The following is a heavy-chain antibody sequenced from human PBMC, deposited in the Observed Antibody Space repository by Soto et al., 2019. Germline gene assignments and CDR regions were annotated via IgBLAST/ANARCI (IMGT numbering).Heavy chain of an antibody. Sequence: ASVKVSCKASGGTFSSYAISWVRQAPGQGLEWMGGIIPIFGTANYAQKFQGRVTITADESTSTAYMELSSLRSEDTAVYYCARARWDIVVVPAAIFGMDVWGQGTTVTVSS. J-gene: IGHJ6*02. CDR3: ARARWDIVVVPAAIFGMDV. CDR1: GGTFSSYA. D-gene: IGHD2-2*01. V-gene: IGHV1-69*13. CDR2: IIPIFGTA.